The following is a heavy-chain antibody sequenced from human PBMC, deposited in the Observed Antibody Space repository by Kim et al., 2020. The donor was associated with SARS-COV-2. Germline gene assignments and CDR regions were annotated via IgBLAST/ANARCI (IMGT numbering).Heavy chain of an antibody. CDR1: GFTFSSYA. CDR2: ISGSGGST. D-gene: IGHD3-22*01. CDR3: AKAAAAMIVVVITTIDY. J-gene: IGHJ4*02. Sequence: GGSLRLSCAASGFTFSSYAMSWVRPAPGKGLELVSAISGSGGSTYYEDSVKGRFTISRDNSKNTLYLQMKSLRAEDTAVYYCAKAAAAMIVVVITTIDYWGQGTLVTVSS. V-gene: IGHV3-23*01.